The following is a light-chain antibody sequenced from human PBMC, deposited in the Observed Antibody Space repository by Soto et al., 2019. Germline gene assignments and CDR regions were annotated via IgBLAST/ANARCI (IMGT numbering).Light chain of an antibody. V-gene: IGLV2-23*01. Sequence: QSFLTHPASLSGSPGQSITTSCTGTSSDVGSYNLVSWYQQHPGKAPKLMIYEGSKRPSGVSNRFSGSKSGNTASLTISGLQAEDEADYYCCSYAGSSTFVFGTGTKVTVL. CDR2: EGS. CDR1: SSDVGSYNL. CDR3: CSYAGSSTFV. J-gene: IGLJ1*01.